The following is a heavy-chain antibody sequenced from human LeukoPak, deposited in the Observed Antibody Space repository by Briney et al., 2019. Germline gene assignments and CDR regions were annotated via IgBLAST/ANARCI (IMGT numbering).Heavy chain of an antibody. CDR3: ARGGGYGGNSKYFDY. D-gene: IGHD4-23*01. CDR2: IGTAGDT. V-gene: IGHV3-13*01. Sequence: GGSLRLSCAASGFTFSSYDMHWVRQATGKGLEWVSAIGTAGDTYYPGSVKGRFTISRENAKNSLYLQMNSLRAGDTAVYYCARGGGYGGNSKYFDYWGQGTLVTVSS. J-gene: IGHJ4*02. CDR1: GFTFSSYD.